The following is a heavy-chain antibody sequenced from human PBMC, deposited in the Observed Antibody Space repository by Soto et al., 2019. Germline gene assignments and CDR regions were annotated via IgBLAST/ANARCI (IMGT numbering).Heavy chain of an antibody. D-gene: IGHD3-10*01. J-gene: IGHJ4*02. V-gene: IGHV3-9*01. CDR1: GFTFDDYA. CDR2: ISWNSGSI. CDR3: AKGLESLWFGKPGGFDY. Sequence: EVQLVESGGGLVQPGRSLRLSCAASGFTFDDYAMHWVRQAPGKGLEWVSGISWNSGSIGYADSVKGRFTISRDNAKNSLYLQMNSLRAEDTALYYCAKGLESLWFGKPGGFDYWGQGTLVTVSS.